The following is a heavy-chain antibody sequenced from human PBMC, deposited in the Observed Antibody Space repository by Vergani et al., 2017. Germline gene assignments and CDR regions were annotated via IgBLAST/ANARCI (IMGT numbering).Heavy chain of an antibody. V-gene: IGHV3-33*01. CDR3: ARDGRYCGGDCYPDPYYYYGMDV. CDR1: GFTLSSYG. D-gene: IGHD2-21*02. Sequence: QVQLVESGGGVVQPGRSLRLSCAASGFTLSSYGMHWVRQAPGKGLEWVAVIWYDGSNKYYADSVKGRFTISRDNSKNTLYLQMNSLRAEDTAVYYCARDGRYCGGDCYPDPYYYYGMDVWGQGTTVTVSS. CDR2: IWYDGSNK. J-gene: IGHJ6*02.